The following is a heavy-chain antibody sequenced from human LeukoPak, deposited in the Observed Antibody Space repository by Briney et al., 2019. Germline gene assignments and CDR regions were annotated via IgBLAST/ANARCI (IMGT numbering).Heavy chain of an antibody. Sequence: SQTLSLTCAISEDSVSTNSVGWHWIRQSPSRGLEWLGKTYYRSKWYIDYAVSVKSRITINPDTSKNRFSLQLNSVTPEDTAVYYCARSRNYAFDYWGQGALVTVSS. CDR3: ARSRNYAFDY. D-gene: IGHD2-2*01. CDR2: TYYRSKWYI. J-gene: IGHJ4*02. CDR1: EDSVSTNSVG. V-gene: IGHV6-1*01.